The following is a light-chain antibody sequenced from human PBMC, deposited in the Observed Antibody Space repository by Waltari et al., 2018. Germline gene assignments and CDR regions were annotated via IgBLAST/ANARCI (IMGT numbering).Light chain of an antibody. CDR3: QSADSSGTQGV. Sequence: QSALTQPASVSGSPGQSITISCTETSIDVGVYNYVSWFPQHPDKAPRPLIFDVTNRPSGVSNRFSGSKSGNTASLTISGVQADDEADYYCQSADSSGTQGVFGTGTKVTVL. J-gene: IGLJ1*01. V-gene: IGLV2-14*03. CDR1: SIDVGVYNY. CDR2: DVT.